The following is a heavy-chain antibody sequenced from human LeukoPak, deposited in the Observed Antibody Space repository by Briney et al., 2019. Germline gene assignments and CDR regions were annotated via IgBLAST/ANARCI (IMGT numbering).Heavy chain of an antibody. CDR2: IYDSGST. V-gene: IGHV4-59*08. CDR3: ARHGLGTTGTTDAFDI. Sequence: PSETLSLTCTVSGGSISSYYWSWIRQPPGKGLEWIGYIYDSGSTNYNPSLKSRATISVDTSKNQFSLKLSSVTAADTAVFYCARHGLGTTGTTDAFDIWGQGTMVTVSS. J-gene: IGHJ3*02. D-gene: IGHD1-1*01. CDR1: GGSISSYY.